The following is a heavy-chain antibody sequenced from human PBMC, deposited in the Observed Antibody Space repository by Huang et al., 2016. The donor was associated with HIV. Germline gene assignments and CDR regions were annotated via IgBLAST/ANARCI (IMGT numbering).Heavy chain of an antibody. CDR3: AKDWGYDFGAFDF. V-gene: IGHV3-9*01. CDR2: INWKSGNI. D-gene: IGHD3-16*01. CDR1: GFTFDDYD. Sequence: EVQLVESGGGLVRPGRSLRLSCAASGFTFDDYDMHWVRQNPGKGLEWVSGINWKSGNIAYADSVRGRFTISRDNAKNSLYLQMNSLRPEDTALYYCAKDWGYDFGAFDFWGRGTMVTVSS. J-gene: IGHJ3*01.